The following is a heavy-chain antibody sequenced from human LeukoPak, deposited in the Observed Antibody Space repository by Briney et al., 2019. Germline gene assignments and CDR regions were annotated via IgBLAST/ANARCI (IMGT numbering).Heavy chain of an antibody. Sequence: PSETLSLTCTVSGYSISSGYYWGWIRQPPVKGLEWIGTIYHSGSTYYNPSLKSRVTISVDTSKNQFSLKRSSVTAAHTAVYYCAKDALGGSGSYSWGTFDYWGQETLVTVSS. V-gene: IGHV4-38-2*02. J-gene: IGHJ4*01. CDR3: AKDALGGSGSYSWGTFDY. CDR1: GYSISSGYY. D-gene: IGHD3-10*01. CDR2: IYHSGST.